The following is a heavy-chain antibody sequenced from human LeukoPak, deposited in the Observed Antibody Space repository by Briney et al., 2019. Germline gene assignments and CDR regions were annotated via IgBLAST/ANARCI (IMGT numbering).Heavy chain of an antibody. Sequence: GRSLRLSCAASGFTFSSYAMHWVRQAPGKGLEWVSSISGSSSYIYYAGSVKGRFTISRDNAKKSLYLQMSSLRAEDTAVYYCAFYYYYGMDVWGQGTTVTVSS. V-gene: IGHV3-21*01. CDR3: AFYYYYGMDV. J-gene: IGHJ6*02. CDR2: ISGSSSYI. CDR1: GFTFSSYA.